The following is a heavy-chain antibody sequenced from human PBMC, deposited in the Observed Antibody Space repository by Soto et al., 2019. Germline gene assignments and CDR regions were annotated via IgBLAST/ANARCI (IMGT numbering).Heavy chain of an antibody. CDR3: ARSDLCYYDSSGYFDY. CDR2: IYHSGST. Sequence: PSETLSLTCAVSSGSISSGGYSWSWIRQPPGKGLEWVGYIYHSGSTCYNPSLKSRVTISVDRSKNQFSLKLSSVTAADTAVYYCARSDLCYYDSSGYFDYWGQGTLVTVSS. V-gene: IGHV4-30-2*01. J-gene: IGHJ4*02. CDR1: SGSISSGGYS. D-gene: IGHD3-22*01.